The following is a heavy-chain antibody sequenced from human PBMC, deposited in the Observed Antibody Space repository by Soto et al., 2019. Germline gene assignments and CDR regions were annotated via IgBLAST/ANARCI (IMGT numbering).Heavy chain of an antibody. D-gene: IGHD3-22*01. J-gene: IGHJ5*02. CDR3: ARGSPAGMISQPNSWLDP. CDR2: INHSGST. V-gene: IGHV4-34*01. Sequence: KPSETLSLTCAVYGGSFSGYYWSWIRQPPGKGLEWIGEINHSGSTNYNPSLKSRVTISVDTSKNQFSLKLSSVTAADTAVYYCARGSPAGMISQPNSWLDPWGQGTLVTVYS. CDR1: GGSFSGYY.